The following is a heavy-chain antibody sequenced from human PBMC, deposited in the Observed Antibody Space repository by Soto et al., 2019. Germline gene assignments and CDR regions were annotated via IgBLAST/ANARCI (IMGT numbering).Heavy chain of an antibody. V-gene: IGHV3-23*01. CDR3: AKGSDVSIADAFDI. CDR1: GFTFSTSS. D-gene: IGHD3-10*01. J-gene: IGHJ3*02. CDR2: ISGGGDIT. Sequence: EVQVLESGGGLVQPGGSLRLTCAVSGFTFSTSSMNWVRQAPGKGLEWVSSISGGGDITYYADSVKGRFTTSRDNSKSTVYLQMNRRRIEVTAVYHCAKGSDVSIADAFDIWGHGTMVTVSS.